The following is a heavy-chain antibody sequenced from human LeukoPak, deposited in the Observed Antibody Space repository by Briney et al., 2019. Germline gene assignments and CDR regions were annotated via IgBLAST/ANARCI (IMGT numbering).Heavy chain of an antibody. Sequence: RASVKVSCKASGYTFTGYYMHWVRQAPGQGLEWMGRINPNSGGTNYAQKFQGRVTMTRDTSISTAYMELSRLRSDDTAVYYCARGFSNWNDVGPGNYWGQGTLVTVSS. CDR1: GYTFTGYY. CDR3: ARGFSNWNDVGPGNY. CDR2: INPNSGGT. D-gene: IGHD1-20*01. V-gene: IGHV1-2*06. J-gene: IGHJ4*02.